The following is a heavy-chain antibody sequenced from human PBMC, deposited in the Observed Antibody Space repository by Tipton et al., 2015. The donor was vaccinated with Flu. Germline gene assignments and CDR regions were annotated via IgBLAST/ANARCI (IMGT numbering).Heavy chain of an antibody. J-gene: IGHJ6*02. CDR3: VKDIGYGDSHGMDV. D-gene: IGHD4-17*01. Sequence: SLRLSCAASGFTFNDYAMHWVRQAPGKGLEWVSDISSNSGSIGYADSVKGRFTISRDNAKNSLYLQMNSLRTEDTALYYCVKDIGYGDSHGMDVWGQGTTVTVSS. CDR2: ISSNSGSI. CDR1: GFTFNDYA. V-gene: IGHV3-9*01.